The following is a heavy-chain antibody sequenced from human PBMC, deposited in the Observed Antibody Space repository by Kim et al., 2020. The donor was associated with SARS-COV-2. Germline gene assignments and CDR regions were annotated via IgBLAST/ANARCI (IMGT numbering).Heavy chain of an antibody. CDR2: INHSGST. J-gene: IGHJ4*02. D-gene: IGHD2-8*01. CDR3: ARGRMYIVLIQIKNYFDY. Sequence: SETLSLTCAVYGGSFSGYYWSWIRQPPGKGLEWIGEINHSGSTNYNPSLKSRVTISVDTSKNQFSLKLSSVTAADTAVYYCARGRMYIVLIQIKNYFDYWGQGTLVTVSS. V-gene: IGHV4-34*01. CDR1: GGSFSGYY.